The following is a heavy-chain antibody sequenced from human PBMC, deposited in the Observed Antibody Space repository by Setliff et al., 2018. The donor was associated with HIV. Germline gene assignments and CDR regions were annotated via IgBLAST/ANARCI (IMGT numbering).Heavy chain of an antibody. V-gene: IGHV4-39*01. CDR2: IYYSGST. D-gene: IGHD3-10*01. J-gene: IGHJ5*02. CDR3: ARHGSNWFDP. Sequence: SETLSLTCAVSSGSISYSTYYWGWIRQPPGKGLEWIGSIYYSGSTYYNPSLKSRVTISVDTSKNQFYLRLSSVTAADTAVYYCARHGSNWFDPWGQGTQVTVSS. CDR1: SGSISYSTYY.